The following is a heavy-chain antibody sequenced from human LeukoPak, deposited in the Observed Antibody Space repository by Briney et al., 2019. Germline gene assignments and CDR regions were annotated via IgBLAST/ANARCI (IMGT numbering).Heavy chain of an antibody. V-gene: IGHV4-59*01. J-gene: IGHJ4*02. CDR3: ARAAGPLAAPDF. D-gene: IGHD6-13*01. Sequence: PSETLSLTCTVPGGSISSYYWSWIRQPPGKGLEWIGYIYYSGSTNYNPSLKGRVTISVDTSKNQFSLKLSSVTAADTAVYYCARAAGPLAAPDFWGQGTPVTVSS. CDR1: GGSISSYY. CDR2: IYYSGST.